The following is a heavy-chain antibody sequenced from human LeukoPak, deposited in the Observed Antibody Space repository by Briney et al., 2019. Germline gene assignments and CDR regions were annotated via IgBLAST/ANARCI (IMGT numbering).Heavy chain of an antibody. CDR2: IKSKTDGGTT. CDR3: TTIAPAGFLDS. V-gene: IGHV3-15*01. J-gene: IGHJ4*02. D-gene: IGHD6-13*01. CDR1: GFTVSSNY. Sequence: GGSLRLSCAASGFTVSSNYMSWVRQAPGEGLEWVGRIKSKTDGGTTDYAAPVKGRFTISRDDSKNTLYLQINSLKTEDTAVYYCTTIAPAGFLDSWGQGTLVTVSS.